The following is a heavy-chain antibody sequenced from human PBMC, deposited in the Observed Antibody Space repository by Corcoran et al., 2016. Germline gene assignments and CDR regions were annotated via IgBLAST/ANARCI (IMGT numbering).Heavy chain of an antibody. Sequence: QVQLQESGPGLVKPSETLSLTCTVSGGSISSYYWSWIRQPPGKGLEWIGYIYYSGSTNYNPSLKSRVTISVDTSKNQFSLKLSSVTAADTAVYYCARGSGGYCSSTSCYPYYYYGMDVWGQGTTVTVSS. J-gene: IGHJ6*02. CDR1: GGSISSYY. D-gene: IGHD2-2*01. CDR3: ARGSGGYCSSTSCYPYYYYGMDV. CDR2: IYYSGST. V-gene: IGHV4-59*01.